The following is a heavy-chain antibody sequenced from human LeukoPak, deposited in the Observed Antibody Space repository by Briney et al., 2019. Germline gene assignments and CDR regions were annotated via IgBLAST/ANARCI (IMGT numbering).Heavy chain of an antibody. J-gene: IGHJ4*02. V-gene: IGHV3-33*01. CDR2: IWHDGSEK. CDR1: GFSFTTHG. Sequence: QPGGSLRLSCAASGFSFTTHGFHWVRQAPGKGLEWVAVIWHDGSEKYYTDSVKGRFTISRDDSKNTLYLQMNSLRVEDTAVYHCARDVGRFELGTAHFDLWGQGTLVTVPS. CDR3: ARDVGRFELGTAHFDL. D-gene: IGHD2-21*02.